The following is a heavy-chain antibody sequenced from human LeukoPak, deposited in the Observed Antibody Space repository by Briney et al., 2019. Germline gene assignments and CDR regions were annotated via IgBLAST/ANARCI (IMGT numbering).Heavy chain of an antibody. D-gene: IGHD1-26*01. CDR3: ARHPSDRLVGATVFDY. V-gene: IGHV4-61*08. J-gene: IGHJ4*02. CDR1: GGSISSGDYY. CDR2: IFYSGTT. Sequence: SETLSLTCTVSGGSISSGDYYWSWIRQPPGEGLEWIGYIFYSGTTSYNPSLKSRVTMSVDTSKKQISLRLSSVTAADAAVYYCARHPSDRLVGATVFDYWGQGILVTVSS.